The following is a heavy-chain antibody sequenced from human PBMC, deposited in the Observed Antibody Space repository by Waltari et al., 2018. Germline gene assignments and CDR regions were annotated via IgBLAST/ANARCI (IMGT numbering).Heavy chain of an antibody. CDR1: GFTFSDPY. CDR3: ARGGRYSYSQIDY. D-gene: IGHD5-18*01. Sequence: EVQLVESGGRLVQPGGSLRPFCVSSGFTFSDPYLDWVRQATGKGLEWVSSISQPSGSKTYYLDPVKGRFTISRDNAKNTLYLQMNSLRAEDTAVYYCARGGRYSYSQIDYWGQGVLVTVSS. V-gene: IGHV3-48*04. CDR2: ISQPSGSKT. J-gene: IGHJ4*02.